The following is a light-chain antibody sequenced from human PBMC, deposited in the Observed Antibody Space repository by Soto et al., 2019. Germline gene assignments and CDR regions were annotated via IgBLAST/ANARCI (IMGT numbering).Light chain of an antibody. CDR3: QQYGSTPMT. V-gene: IGKV3-20*01. CDR2: GAS. J-gene: IGKJ1*01. Sequence: EIVMTQSPATLSVSPGERATLSCRASQSVSSSYLAWYQQKPGQAPRLLIYGASSRATGIPDRFSGSGSGTDFTLTISRLEPEDFAVYSCQQYGSTPMTCGQGTKVDIK. CDR1: QSVSSSY.